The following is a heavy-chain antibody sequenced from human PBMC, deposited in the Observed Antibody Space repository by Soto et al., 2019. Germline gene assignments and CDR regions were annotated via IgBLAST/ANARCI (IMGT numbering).Heavy chain of an antibody. J-gene: IGHJ4*02. V-gene: IGHV2-5*02. CDR2: VYWDDSK. D-gene: IGHD2-2*01. CDR1: GFSLSTRDVG. CDR3: AHCRGGVASF. Sequence: QITLNESGPTLVKPTQTLTLTCTFSGFSLSTRDVGVGWIRQPPGEALEWLGVVYWDDSKTYSPSLESRLTITKDTSKNQVVLRMTKMDPVATATYYCAHCRGGVASFWGQGTLVTVSS.